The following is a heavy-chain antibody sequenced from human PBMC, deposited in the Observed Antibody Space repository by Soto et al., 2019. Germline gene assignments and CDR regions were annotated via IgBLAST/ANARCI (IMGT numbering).Heavy chain of an antibody. D-gene: IGHD3-3*01. V-gene: IGHV4-61*01. CDR1: GCSVSSGSYY. CDR2: IYYSGST. J-gene: IGHJ4*02. Sequence: QVQLQESGPGLVKPSETLSLTCTVSGCSVSSGSYYWSWIRQPPGKGLEWIGYIYYSGSTNYNPSLKSRVTISVDTSKNQFSLKLSSVTAADTAVYYCASVMFGTLDYWGQGTLVTVSS. CDR3: ASVMFGTLDY.